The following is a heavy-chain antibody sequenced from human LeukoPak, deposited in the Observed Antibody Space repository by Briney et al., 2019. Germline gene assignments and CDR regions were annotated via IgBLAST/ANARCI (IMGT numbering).Heavy chain of an antibody. D-gene: IGHD6-6*01. CDR1: GFTFSSYA. Sequence: PGRSLRLSCAASGFTFSSYAMSWVRQAPGGGLEWVSAISGSGGSTYYADSVKGRFTISRDNSKNTLNLQMNSVRAEDTAVYYCAKDLEHSSSSAYYYYGMDVWGQGTTVTVSS. CDR3: AKDLEHSSSSAYYYYGMDV. CDR2: ISGSGGST. V-gene: IGHV3-23*01. J-gene: IGHJ6*02.